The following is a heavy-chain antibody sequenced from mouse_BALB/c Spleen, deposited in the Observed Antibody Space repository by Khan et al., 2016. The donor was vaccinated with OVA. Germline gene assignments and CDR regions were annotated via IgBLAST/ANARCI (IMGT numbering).Heavy chain of an antibody. CDR1: GYTFTNYG. D-gene: IGHD2-14*01. CDR2: INTYTGEP. J-gene: IGHJ4*01. Sequence: QIQLVQSGPELKKPGETVKISCKASGYTFTNYGMNWVKQAPGKGLKWMGFINTYTGEPTYADDFKGRFAFSFETSASTAYLQINNLKNEDTSTYFCARVGYSGTMDYWGQGTSVTVSS. CDR3: ARVGYSGTMDY. V-gene: IGHV9-3-1*01.